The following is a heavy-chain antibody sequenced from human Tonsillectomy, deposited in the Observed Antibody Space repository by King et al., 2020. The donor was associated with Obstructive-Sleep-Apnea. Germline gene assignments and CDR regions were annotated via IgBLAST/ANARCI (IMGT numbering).Heavy chain of an antibody. Sequence: VQLVESGGGLVQPGGSLRLSCAASGFTFSSYAMSWVRQAPGKGLEWVSAICGSGGSTYYAVSVKGWFTISRDNSKNTLYLQMNSLRAEDTAVYYCANPLWFGSLDLHYWGQGTLVTVSS. CDR2: ICGSGGST. CDR3: ANPLWFGSLDLHY. J-gene: IGHJ4*02. D-gene: IGHD3-10*01. V-gene: IGHV3-23*04. CDR1: GFTFSSYA.